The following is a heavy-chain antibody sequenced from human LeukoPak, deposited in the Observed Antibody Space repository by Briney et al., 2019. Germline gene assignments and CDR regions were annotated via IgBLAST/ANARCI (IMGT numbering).Heavy chain of an antibody. CDR1: GGSLSGYH. D-gene: IGHD3-22*01. Sequence: PSETLSLTCAVYGGSLSGYHWSWIRQAPGKGLEWIGDISHTGRSTYNPSLKSRLTMSIDTSRNQFSLRLSSVTAVDTSIYFCASTMMTSSYYFDSWGQGTQVIVSS. V-gene: IGHV4-34*01. CDR3: ASTMMTSSYYFDS. J-gene: IGHJ4*02. CDR2: ISHTGRS.